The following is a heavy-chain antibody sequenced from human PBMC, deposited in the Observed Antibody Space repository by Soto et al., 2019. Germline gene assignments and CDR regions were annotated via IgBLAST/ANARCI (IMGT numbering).Heavy chain of an antibody. CDR3: ARPVELVATPDY. CDR1: GFTFGDYA. J-gene: IGHJ4*02. CDR2: ISCNSGSL. V-gene: IGHV3-9*03. D-gene: IGHD6-6*01. Sequence: PGGSLRLSCAASGFTFGDYAMHWVRQAPGKGLEWVSGISCNSGSLGYADSVKGRFTISRDNAKNSLYLQMNSLRAEDMAVYYCARPVELVATPDYWGQGTVAPVSS.